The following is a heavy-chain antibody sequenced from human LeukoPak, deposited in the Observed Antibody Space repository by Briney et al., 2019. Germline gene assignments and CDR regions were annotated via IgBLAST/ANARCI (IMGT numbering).Heavy chain of an antibody. CDR3: ARAFVEGATWDFYYYYGMDV. Sequence: AASVKVSCKASGYTFTSYDINWVRQATGQGLEWMGWMNPNSGNTGYAQKFQGRVTMTRNTSISTAYMELSSLRSEDTAVYYCARAFVEGATWDFYYYYGMDVWGQGTTVTVSS. V-gene: IGHV1-8*01. D-gene: IGHD1-26*01. CDR1: GYTFTSYD. CDR2: MNPNSGNT. J-gene: IGHJ6*02.